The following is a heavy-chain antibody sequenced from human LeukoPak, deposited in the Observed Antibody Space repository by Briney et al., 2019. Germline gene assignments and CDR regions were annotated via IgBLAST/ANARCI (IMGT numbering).Heavy chain of an antibody. Sequence: ASVKVSCKVSGYTLTELSMHWVRQAPGKGLEWMGGFDPEDGETIYAQKFQGRVTMTEDTSTDTAYMELSSLRSEDTAVYYCATGGRRTKYSSGWTAWDYWGQGTLVTVSS. CDR3: ATGGRRTKYSSGWTAWDY. V-gene: IGHV1-24*01. CDR2: FDPEDGET. CDR1: GYTLTELS. D-gene: IGHD6-19*01. J-gene: IGHJ4*02.